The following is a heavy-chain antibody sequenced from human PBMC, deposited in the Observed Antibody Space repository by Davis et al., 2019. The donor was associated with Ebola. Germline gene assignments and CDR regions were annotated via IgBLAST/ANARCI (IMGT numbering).Heavy chain of an antibody. CDR2: IHPSGSS. CDR1: GGSLSNYY. D-gene: IGHD5-24*01. Sequence: SETLSLTCAVYGGSLSNYYWSWSRQPPGKGLEWIGEIHPSGSSFYNPALQGRVTISLDTSKNQFSLKVSSVTAADTAVYYCAKEDAYDLGLMDVWGKGTTVTVSS. V-gene: IGHV4-34*01. CDR3: AKEDAYDLGLMDV. J-gene: IGHJ6*03.